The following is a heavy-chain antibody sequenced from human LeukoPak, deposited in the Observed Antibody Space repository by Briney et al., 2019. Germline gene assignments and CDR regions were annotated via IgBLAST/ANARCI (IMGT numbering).Heavy chain of an antibody. CDR2: IYHSGSA. CDR1: GGSISNYY. Sequence: SETLSLTCTVTGGSISNYYWGWIRQPPGKGVESIGYIYHSGSATYNPSLKSRVTMSVDTSKNQFSLKVSSVTAADTGVYYCAKYGMNKLSKGGYYYYLEVWGKGTTVTVSS. V-gene: IGHV4-59*01. CDR3: AKYGMNKLSKGGYYYYLEV. D-gene: IGHD4-17*01. J-gene: IGHJ6*03.